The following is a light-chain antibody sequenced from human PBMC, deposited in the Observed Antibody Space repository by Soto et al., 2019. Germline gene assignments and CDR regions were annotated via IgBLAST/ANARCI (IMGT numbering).Light chain of an antibody. V-gene: IGKV3-20*01. CDR1: QSVRSSY. J-gene: IGKJ3*01. Sequence: EVVLTQSPGTLSLSPGERATLSCRASQSVRSSYVAWYQQKPGQAPRLLIYGASSRATGIPDRFSGSGSGTDFTLTISRLEPEDCAVYYCQQYGSSTFTFGPGTTVDIK. CDR2: GAS. CDR3: QQYGSSTFT.